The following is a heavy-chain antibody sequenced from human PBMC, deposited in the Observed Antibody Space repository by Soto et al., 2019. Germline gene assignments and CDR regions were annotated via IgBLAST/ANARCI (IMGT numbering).Heavy chain of an antibody. V-gene: IGHV4-30-2*01. CDR1: GGSISGTTYS. D-gene: IGHD6-13*01. Sequence: QLQLQESGSGLVKPSQTLSLTCVVSGGSISGTTYSWSWIRQPPGKGLEWIGYIYDSGNTYYNPSLKSQVSISVDRSKNQFSLKLSSVTAPDTAVYYCAGGQGAAAGHSNFDYWGQGALVTVSS. CDR3: AGGQGAAAGHSNFDY. J-gene: IGHJ4*02. CDR2: IYDSGNT.